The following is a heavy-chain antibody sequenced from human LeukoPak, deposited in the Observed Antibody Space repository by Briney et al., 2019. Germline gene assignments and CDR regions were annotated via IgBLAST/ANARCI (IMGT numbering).Heavy chain of an antibody. CDR1: GFTFSSYA. J-gene: IGHJ4*02. CDR3: ASIREVQGAFDY. V-gene: IGHV3-30-3*01. D-gene: IGHD1-26*01. CDR2: ISYDGSNK. Sequence: GRSLRLSCAASGFTFSSYAMHWVRQAPGKGLEWVAVISYDGSNKYYADSVKGRFTISRDNSKNTLYLQMNSLRAEDTAVYYCASIREVQGAFDYWGQGTLVTVSS.